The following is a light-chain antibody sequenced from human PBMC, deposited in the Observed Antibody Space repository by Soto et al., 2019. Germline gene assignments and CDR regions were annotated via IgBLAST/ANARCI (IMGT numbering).Light chain of an antibody. CDR3: QQRSNWPPD. J-gene: IGKJ3*01. CDR1: QSVSSY. CDR2: DAS. V-gene: IGKV3-11*01. Sequence: EIVLTQSPATLSLSPWERATLSCSASQSVSSYLAWYQQKPGQAPRLLIYDASNRATGIPARFSGSGSGTDFTLAISSLEPEDFAVYYCQQRSNWPPDFGPGTKVDIK.